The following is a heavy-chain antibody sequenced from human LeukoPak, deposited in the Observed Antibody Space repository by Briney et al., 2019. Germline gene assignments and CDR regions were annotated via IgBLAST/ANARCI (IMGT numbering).Heavy chain of an antibody. CDR3: ARSGYPQAYHLDY. Sequence: PSETLSLTCTVSDDSIGPYYWSWIRQSPGKGLQWIGYIYYTGSTKYNPSLKNRVTLSVDTSKNQFSLNLSSVTAADTAVYYCARSGYPQAYHLDYWGQGTLVTVSS. CDR1: DDSIGPYY. D-gene: IGHD3-3*01. J-gene: IGHJ4*02. V-gene: IGHV4-59*08. CDR2: IYYTGST.